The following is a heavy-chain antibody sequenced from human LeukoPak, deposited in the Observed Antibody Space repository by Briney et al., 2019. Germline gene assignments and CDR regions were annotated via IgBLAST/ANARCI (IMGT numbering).Heavy chain of an antibody. CDR2: IHPKSGGT. CDR1: GYTFTGYY. D-gene: IGHD3-16*01. J-gene: IGHJ6*03. CDR3: ARVGDLTYYYYMDV. V-gene: IGHV1-2*02. Sequence: ASVKVSCKASGYTFTGYYMHWVRQAPGQGLEWMGWIHPKSGGTNYAQKFQGRVTMTRDTSISTAYMELSRLRSDDTAVYYCARVGDLTYYYYMDVWGKGTTVTVSS.